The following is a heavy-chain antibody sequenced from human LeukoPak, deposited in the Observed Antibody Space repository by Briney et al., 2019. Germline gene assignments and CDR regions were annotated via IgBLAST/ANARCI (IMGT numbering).Heavy chain of an antibody. CDR2: IYHSGST. Sequence: KASETLSLTCAVYGGSFSGYYWSWIRQPPGKGLEWIGEIYHSGSTNYNPSLKSRVTISVDKSKNQFSLKLSSVTAADTAVYYCASRGPWFDPWGQGTLVTVSS. V-gene: IGHV4-34*01. CDR3: ASRGPWFDP. J-gene: IGHJ5*02. CDR1: GGSFSGYY.